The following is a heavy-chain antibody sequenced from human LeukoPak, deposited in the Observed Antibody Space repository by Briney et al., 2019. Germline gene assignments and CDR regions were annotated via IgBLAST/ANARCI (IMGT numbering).Heavy chain of an antibody. D-gene: IGHD1-26*01. Sequence: GGSLRLSCAASGFTFSSYSMNWVRQAPGKGLEWVSEIYSDGSTYYAASVKGRFSISRDNSKNTVYLQMNSLRAEDTAVYYCARELREHGVFDIWGQGTMVTVSS. J-gene: IGHJ3*02. CDR1: GFTFSSYS. CDR2: IYSDGST. V-gene: IGHV3-53*01. CDR3: ARELREHGVFDI.